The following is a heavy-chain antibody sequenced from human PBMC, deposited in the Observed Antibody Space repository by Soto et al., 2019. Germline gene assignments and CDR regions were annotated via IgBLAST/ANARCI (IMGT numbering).Heavy chain of an antibody. D-gene: IGHD4-17*01. Sequence: QVQLVESGGGVVQPGRSLRLSCAASGFTFSAYGMHWVRQAPGKGLEWLAMIYYDGNNKYYADSVEGRFTITRDNSKNTQYMQMSSLRAEDTAVYYCARVGGTVTSDYWGEGTLFTVSS. CDR2: IYYDGNNK. V-gene: IGHV3-33*01. CDR3: ARVGGTVTSDY. J-gene: IGHJ4*02. CDR1: GFTFSAYG.